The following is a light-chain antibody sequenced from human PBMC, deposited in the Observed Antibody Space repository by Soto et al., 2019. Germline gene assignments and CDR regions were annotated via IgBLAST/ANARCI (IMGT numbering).Light chain of an antibody. CDR3: QQYNNWPRT. CDR2: GAS. CDR1: QTVNSN. J-gene: IGKJ5*01. Sequence: EIVMTQSPATLSVSPGERATLSCRASQTVNSNLAWYQQKPGQAPRLLIYGASTRATGIPARFSGSGSGTESTLTISSLQSEDFAVYYCQQYNNWPRTFGQGTRLEIK. V-gene: IGKV3-15*01.